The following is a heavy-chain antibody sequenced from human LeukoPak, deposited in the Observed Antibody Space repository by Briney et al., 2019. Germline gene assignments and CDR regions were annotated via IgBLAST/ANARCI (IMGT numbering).Heavy chain of an antibody. J-gene: IGHJ4*02. CDR1: GFTFSSYA. D-gene: IGHD3-22*01. Sequence: GGSLRLSCAASGFTFSSYAMHWVRQAPGKGLEWVAVISYDGSNKYYADSVKGRFTISRDNSKNTLYLQMNSLGAEDTAVYYCARPVGYYSYFDYWGQGTLVTVSS. V-gene: IGHV3-30-3*01. CDR3: ARPVGYYSYFDY. CDR2: ISYDGSNK.